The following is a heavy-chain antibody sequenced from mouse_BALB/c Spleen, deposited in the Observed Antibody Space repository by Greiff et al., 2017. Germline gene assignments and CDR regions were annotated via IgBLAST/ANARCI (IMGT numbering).Heavy chain of an antibody. CDR3: DRTSDYAMDY. CDR1: GYTFTSYC. V-gene: IGHV1-7*01. J-gene: IGHJ4*01. CDR2: INPRTGYT. Sequence: VQLQQSGAELAKPGASVRMSCKASGYTFTSYCMHWVKQRPGQGLEWIGYINPRTGYTEYNQKFKGKATLTADKSSSTAYMQLSSLTSEDSAVYCCDRTSDYAMDYWGQGTSVTVSS.